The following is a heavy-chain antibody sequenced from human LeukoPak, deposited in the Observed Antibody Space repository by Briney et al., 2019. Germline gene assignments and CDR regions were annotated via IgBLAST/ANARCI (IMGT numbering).Heavy chain of an antibody. CDR2: INWNGGST. CDR1: GFTFDDYG. CDR3: ARDVSGRPYYYYYYMDV. V-gene: IGHV3-20*04. J-gene: IGHJ6*03. Sequence: GGSLRLSCAASGFTFDDYGMSWVRQAPGKGLEWVSGINWNGGSTGYADSVKGRFTISRDNAKNSLYLQMNSLRAEDTALYYCARDVSGRPYYYYYYMDVWGKGTTIIVSS. D-gene: IGHD5-12*01.